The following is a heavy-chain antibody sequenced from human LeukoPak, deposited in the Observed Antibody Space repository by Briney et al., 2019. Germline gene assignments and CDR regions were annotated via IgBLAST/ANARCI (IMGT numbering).Heavy chain of an antibody. D-gene: IGHD2-2*03. Sequence: SSETLSLTCTVAGGSVSSGNCFWAWIRQPPVKGLEWIGYMYYSGSNKYNPSLKSRVTISVDTSKNQFSLKLSSVTAADTAVYYCARVDSFNWFDPWGQGTLVTVSS. CDR1: GGSVSSGNCF. V-gene: IGHV4-61*01. CDR3: ARVDSFNWFDP. J-gene: IGHJ5*02. CDR2: MYYSGSN.